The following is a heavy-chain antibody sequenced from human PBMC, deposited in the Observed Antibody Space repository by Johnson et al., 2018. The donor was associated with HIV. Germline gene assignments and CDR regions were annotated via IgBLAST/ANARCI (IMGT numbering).Heavy chain of an antibody. V-gene: IGHV3-30*03. CDR1: GFTFNNYG. J-gene: IGHJ3*02. CDR3: ARGIRGVVVTADDAFDI. CDR2: ISYDGINK. Sequence: VQLVESGGGVVQPERSLRLSCAASGFTFNNYGIHWVRQAPGKGLEWVAGISYDGINKYYADSVKGRFTISRDNSKNTLYLQMNSLRAEDTAVYYCARGIRGVVVTADDAFDIWGQGTMVTVSS. D-gene: IGHD2-21*02.